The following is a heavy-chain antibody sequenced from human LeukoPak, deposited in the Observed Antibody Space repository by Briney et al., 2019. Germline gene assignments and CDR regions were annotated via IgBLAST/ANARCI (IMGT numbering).Heavy chain of an antibody. J-gene: IGHJ4*02. V-gene: IGHV3-23*01. Sequence: GGSLRLSCAASGFTFSSYSMNWVRQAPGKGLEWVSAIGGSGKYTYYADSVKGRFTISRDNSKNTLYLQMNSLRDEDTALYYCAKDAVGGDSPYYFDYWGQGTLVTVSS. CDR1: GFTFSSYS. CDR3: AKDAVGGDSPYYFDY. D-gene: IGHD2-21*02. CDR2: IGGSGKYT.